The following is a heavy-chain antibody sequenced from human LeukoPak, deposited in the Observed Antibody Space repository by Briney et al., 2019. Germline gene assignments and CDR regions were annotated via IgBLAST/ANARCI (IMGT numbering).Heavy chain of an antibody. D-gene: IGHD2-2*01. Sequence: TGGSLRLSCAASGFTFSSYAMRCVRQAPGKGLEWVSAISGSGGSTYYADSVKGRFTISRVNSKNTLFLQMNGLRAEDTAIYYCAKDLGDCSSTSCFFDYWGQGTLVTVSS. J-gene: IGHJ4*02. V-gene: IGHV3-23*01. CDR3: AKDLGDCSSTSCFFDY. CDR2: ISGSGGST. CDR1: GFTFSSYA.